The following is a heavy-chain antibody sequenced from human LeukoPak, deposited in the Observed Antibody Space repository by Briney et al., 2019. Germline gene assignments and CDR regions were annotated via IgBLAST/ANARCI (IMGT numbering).Heavy chain of an antibody. Sequence: GGSLRLSCAASGFTFSSYWMSWVRQAPGKGLEWVANIKQDGSEKYYVDSVKGRFTISRDNSKNMLFLQMNSLRSDDSAVYFCVRGWEYSSTAHDAFDIWGQGTRVTVSS. V-gene: IGHV3-7*01. CDR2: IKQDGSEK. CDR3: VRGWEYSSTAHDAFDI. D-gene: IGHD6-6*01. CDR1: GFTFSSYW. J-gene: IGHJ3*02.